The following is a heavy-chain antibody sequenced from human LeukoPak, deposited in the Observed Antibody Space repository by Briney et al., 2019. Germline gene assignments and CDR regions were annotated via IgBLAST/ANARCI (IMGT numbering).Heavy chain of an antibody. Sequence: ASVKVSCKASGYTFTSYDINWVRQATGQGLEWMGWMNPNSGNTGYAQKFQGRVAMTRNTSISTAYMELSSLRSEDTAVYYCARSITMVRGVLQWGQGTLVTVSS. CDR3: ARSITMVRGVLQ. J-gene: IGHJ4*02. CDR1: GYTFTSYD. CDR2: MNPNSGNT. V-gene: IGHV1-8*01. D-gene: IGHD3-10*01.